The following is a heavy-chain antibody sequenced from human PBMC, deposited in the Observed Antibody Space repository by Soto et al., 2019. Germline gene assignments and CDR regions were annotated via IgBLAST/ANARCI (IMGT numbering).Heavy chain of an antibody. J-gene: IGHJ4*02. CDR1: GFTLGGFG. CDR3: APQGVGATGYLY. D-gene: IGHD1-26*01. V-gene: IGHV3-48*01. CDR2: ISDSGSHM. Sequence: EVQLVESGGGLVQPGGSLRLSCVVSGFTLGGFGMNWVRQAPGKGLEWVSYISDSGSHMYYADSVKGRLTISRDSAKNSLYLQMNSLRVEDTAVYYCAPQGVGATGYLYWGQGTLVTVSS.